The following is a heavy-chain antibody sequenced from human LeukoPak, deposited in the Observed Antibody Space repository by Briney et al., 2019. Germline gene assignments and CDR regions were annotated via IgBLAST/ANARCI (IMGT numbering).Heavy chain of an antibody. J-gene: IGHJ4*02. CDR3: ATSSDTAMVFDY. D-gene: IGHD5-18*01. V-gene: IGHV3-74*01. CDR1: GFTFSSYR. Sequence: PGGSLRLSCAASGFTFSSYRMHWVRQAPGKGLVWVSRINSDGSSTSYADSVKGRFTISRDKAKNTLNLQMNSLRAEDTAVYYCATSSDTAMVFDYWGQGTLVTVSS. CDR2: INSDGSST.